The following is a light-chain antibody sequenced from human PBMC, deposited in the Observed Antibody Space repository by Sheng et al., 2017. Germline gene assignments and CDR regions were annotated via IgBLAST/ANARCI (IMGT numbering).Light chain of an antibody. Sequence: IVLTQSPGTLSLSPGERATLSCRASQSVTSPYLTWYQQKPGQAPRLLIYDVSIRATGIPDRFSGSGSGTDFTLTISRLEPEDSAVYYCQQYGTSIKTFGQGTKVEIK. J-gene: IGKJ1*01. CDR3: QQYGTSIKT. CDR2: DVS. V-gene: IGKV3-20*01. CDR1: QSVTSPY.